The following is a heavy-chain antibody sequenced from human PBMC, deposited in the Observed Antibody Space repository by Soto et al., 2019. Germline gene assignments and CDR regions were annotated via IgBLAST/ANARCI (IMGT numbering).Heavy chain of an antibody. CDR3: ARDFRIIVATKTTDY. J-gene: IGHJ4*02. Sequence: GESLKISCKGSGYSFTSYWIGWVRQMPGKGLEWMGIIYPGDSNTRYSPSFQGQVTISADKSITTAYLQWSSLKASDTAVYYCARDFRIIVATKTTDYWGQGTLVTVSS. CDR2: IYPGDSNT. D-gene: IGHD5-12*01. CDR1: GYSFTSYW. V-gene: IGHV5-51*01.